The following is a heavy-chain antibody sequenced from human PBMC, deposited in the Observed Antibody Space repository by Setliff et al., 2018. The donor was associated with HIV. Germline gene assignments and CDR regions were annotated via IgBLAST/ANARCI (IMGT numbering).Heavy chain of an antibody. CDR1: GITFSTYT. J-gene: IGHJ4*02. CDR2: IIPFVGTT. CDR3: RLVLPTFDY. Sequence: GASVKVSCKASGITFSTYTISWIRQAPGQGLEWMGKIIPFVGTTDYPQKFQGRVTITADRSTDTAYMELTSLTSDDTAMYYCRLVLPTFDYWGQGTLVTVSS. V-gene: IGHV1-69*08.